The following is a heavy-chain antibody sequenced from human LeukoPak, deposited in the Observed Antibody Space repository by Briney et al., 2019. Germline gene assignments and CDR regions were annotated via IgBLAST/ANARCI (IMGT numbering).Heavy chain of an antibody. CDR2: SSGDGGST. D-gene: IGHD5-18*01. CDR1: GFTFDDYA. CDR3: AKGGVQLWFDDAFDI. V-gene: IGHV3-43*02. J-gene: IGHJ3*02. Sequence: GGSLRLSCAASGFTFDDYAMHWVRQAPGKGLEWVSLSSGDGGSTYYADSVKGRFTISRDNSKNSLYLQMNSLRTEDTALYYCAKGGVQLWFDDAFDIWGQGTMVTVSS.